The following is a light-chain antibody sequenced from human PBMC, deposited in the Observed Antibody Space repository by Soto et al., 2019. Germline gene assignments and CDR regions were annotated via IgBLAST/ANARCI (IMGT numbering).Light chain of an antibody. CDR1: QSIDNY. Sequence: DIQIIHSPSSLSASVGYRVTITCRASQSIDNYLNWYQHKPVEAPKLLIYGTSTLQTGVPLRFSGSGSGTDFTLTISSLKAEDFATYFCQESYTSPAVSFGGGTKVDIK. CDR2: GTS. CDR3: QESYTSPAVS. V-gene: IGKV1-39*01. J-gene: IGKJ4*01.